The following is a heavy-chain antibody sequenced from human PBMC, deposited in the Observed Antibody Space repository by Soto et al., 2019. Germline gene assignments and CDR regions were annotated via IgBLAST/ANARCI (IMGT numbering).Heavy chain of an antibody. CDR2: INPSGGST. J-gene: IGHJ6*02. CDR3: AREELPATAMEETYYYYGMDV. CDR1: GYTFTGYY. Sequence: ASVKFSCKASGYTFTGYYMHWVRQAPGQGLGWMGLINPSGGSTSYAQKFQGRVTMTRDTSTSTVYMELSSLRSEDTAVYYCAREELPATAMEETYYYYGMDVWGQGTTVTVS. D-gene: IGHD5-18*01. V-gene: IGHV1-46*01.